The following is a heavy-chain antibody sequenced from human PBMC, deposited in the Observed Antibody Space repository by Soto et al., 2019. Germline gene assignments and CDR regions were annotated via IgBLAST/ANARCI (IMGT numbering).Heavy chain of an antibody. V-gene: IGHV4-34*01. J-gene: IGHJ4*02. CDR1: GGSFSGYY. Sequence: QVQLQQWGAGLLKPSETLSLTCALYGGSFSGYYWSWIRQPPGKGLEWIGEINHSGITNYNPSLKSRATMSVGTSKNQFSRKLSSLTAAGTAVYYCARNGGRVVEVAGAYFDYWGQGTLVTVSS. CDR2: INHSGIT. D-gene: IGHD2-15*01. CDR3: ARNGGRVVEVAGAYFDY.